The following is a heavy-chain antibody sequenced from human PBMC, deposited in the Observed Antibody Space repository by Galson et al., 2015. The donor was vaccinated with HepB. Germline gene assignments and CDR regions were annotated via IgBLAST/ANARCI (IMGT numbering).Heavy chain of an antibody. CDR1: GFTFSSYA. CDR3: ATDGGTGY. Sequence: SLRLSCAASGFTFSSYAMHWVRQAPGKGLEWVAVISHDGSNKYYADSVKGRFTISRDNSKNTLYLQMNSLRAEDTAVYYCATDGGTGYWGQGTLVTVSS. V-gene: IGHV3-30-3*01. J-gene: IGHJ4*02. D-gene: IGHD4-23*01. CDR2: ISHDGSNK.